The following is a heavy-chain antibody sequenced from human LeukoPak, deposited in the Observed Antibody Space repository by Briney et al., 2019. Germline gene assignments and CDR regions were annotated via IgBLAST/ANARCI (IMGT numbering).Heavy chain of an antibody. J-gene: IGHJ4*02. Sequence: PGGSLRLSCAASGFTFSSYAMHWVRQAPGKGLEWVAVISYDGSNKYYADSVKGRFTISGDNSKNTLYLQMNSLRAEDTAVYYRASGIGDRYYYDSSGYYPVWGQGTLVTVSS. D-gene: IGHD3-22*01. CDR1: GFTFSSYA. CDR3: ASGIGDRYYYDSSGYYPV. CDR2: ISYDGSNK. V-gene: IGHV3-30*04.